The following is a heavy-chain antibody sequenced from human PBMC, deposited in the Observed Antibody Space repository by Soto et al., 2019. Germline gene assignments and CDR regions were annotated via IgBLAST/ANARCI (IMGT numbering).Heavy chain of an antibody. CDR2: INPSGGST. D-gene: IGHD3-22*01. CDR3: ARYCSSGYKPNKSFDY. J-gene: IGHJ4*02. Sequence: ASVKVSCKASGYTFTSYYMHWVRQAPGQGLEWMGIINPSGGSTSYAQKFQGRVTMTRDTSTSTVYMELSSLRSEDTAVYYCARYCSSGYKPNKSFDYWGQGTLVTVSS. CDR1: GYTFTSYY. V-gene: IGHV1-46*01.